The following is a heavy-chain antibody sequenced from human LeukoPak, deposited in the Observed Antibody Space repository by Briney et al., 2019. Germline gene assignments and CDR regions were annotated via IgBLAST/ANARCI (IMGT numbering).Heavy chain of an antibody. J-gene: IGHJ4*02. Sequence: GASVKVSCQASGYTFTSYFIHWVRQAPGQGLEWMGWINPNSGGTNYAQKFQGRVTMTRDTSISTAYMELSRLRSDDTAVYYCAISDYGGKSPPLDYWGQGTLVTVSS. CDR2: INPNSGGT. V-gene: IGHV1-2*02. CDR3: AISDYGGKSPPLDY. CDR1: GYTFTSYF. D-gene: IGHD4-23*01.